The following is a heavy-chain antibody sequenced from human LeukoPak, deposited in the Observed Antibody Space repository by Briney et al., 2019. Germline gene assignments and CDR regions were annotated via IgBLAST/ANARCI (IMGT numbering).Heavy chain of an antibody. CDR1: GFTFSKSW. Sequence: GGSLRLSCAASGFTFSKSWMSWVRQTPEKGLEWVANIKEDGSAKYYVDSVKGRFTISRDNAKNSLYLQMNSLRVEDTAVYYCAKDDEGYYWGQGTLVTVSS. CDR3: AKDDEGYY. CDR2: IKEDGSAK. D-gene: IGHD3-3*01. V-gene: IGHV3-7*04. J-gene: IGHJ4*02.